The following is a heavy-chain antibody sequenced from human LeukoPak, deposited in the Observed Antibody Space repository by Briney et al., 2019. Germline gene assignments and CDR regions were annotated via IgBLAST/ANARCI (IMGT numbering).Heavy chain of an antibody. V-gene: IGHV3-21*01. CDR1: GFPFSTYS. D-gene: IGHD1-14*01. J-gene: IGHJ4*02. CDR2: ISSSSNYI. Sequence: GGSLKLSCAASGFPFSTYSMNWVRQTPGKGLEWVSSISSSSNYIYYADSVKGRFTISRDNARNSLYLEMNSLRAEDTAVYSCARGAWSENPFDYWGQGTLVTVSS. CDR3: ARGAWSENPFDY.